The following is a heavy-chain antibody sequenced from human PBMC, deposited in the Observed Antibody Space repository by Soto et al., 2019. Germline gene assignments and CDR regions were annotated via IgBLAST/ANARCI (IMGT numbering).Heavy chain of an antibody. CDR3: ARDAAVGLFDY. CDR2: INAGNGNT. J-gene: IGHJ4*02. D-gene: IGHD1-26*01. V-gene: IGHV1-3*01. Sequence: ASVKVSFKASGYSFTSYAMHWVRQAPGQRLEWMGWINAGNGNTNYAQKLQGRVTMTTDTSTSTAYMELRSLRSDDTAVYYCARDAAVGLFDYWGQGTLVTVSS. CDR1: GYSFTSYA.